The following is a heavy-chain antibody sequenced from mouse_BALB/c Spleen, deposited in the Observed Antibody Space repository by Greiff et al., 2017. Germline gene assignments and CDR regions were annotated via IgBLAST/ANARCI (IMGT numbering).Heavy chain of an antibody. CDR3: ARYRDEYDWFAY. D-gene: IGHD2-4*01. V-gene: IGHV3-8*02. Sequence: EVKLQESGPSLVKPSQTLSLTCSVTGDSITSGYWNWIRKFPGNKLEYMGYISYSGSTYYNPSLKSRISITRDTSKNQYYLQLNSVTTEDTATYYCARYRDEYDWFAYWGQGTLVTVSA. CDR2: ISYSGST. CDR1: GDSITSGY. J-gene: IGHJ3*01.